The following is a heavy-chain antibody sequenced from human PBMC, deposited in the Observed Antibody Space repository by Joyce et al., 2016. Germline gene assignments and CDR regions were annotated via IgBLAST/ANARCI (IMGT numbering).Heavy chain of an antibody. CDR1: GFTVSSNY. J-gene: IGHJ6*02. Sequence: EVQLVESGGGLVQPGGSLRLSCAASGFTVSSNYMSWVRQAPGKGLEVVSGIYSGGSTYYADYVKGRFTISRHNSKNTLYLQMNSLRAEDTAVYYCARDRCSSTSCYGMDVWGQGTTVTVSS. CDR3: ARDRCSSTSCYGMDV. D-gene: IGHD2-2*01. V-gene: IGHV3-53*04. CDR2: IYSGGST.